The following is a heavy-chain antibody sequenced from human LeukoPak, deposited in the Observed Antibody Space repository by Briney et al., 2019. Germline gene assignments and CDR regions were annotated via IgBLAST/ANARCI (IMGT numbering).Heavy chain of an antibody. CDR2: ISYGGSNK. Sequence: PGRSLRLSCAASGFTCSSYGMHWVRQAPGKGLEWVAVISYGGSNKYYADSVKGRFTISRDNTKTTLYLQMNSLRAEDTAVYYCARAGENDYSNYGWFDPWGQGTLVTVSS. V-gene: IGHV3-30*03. D-gene: IGHD4-11*01. CDR1: GFTCSSYG. CDR3: ARAGENDYSNYGWFDP. J-gene: IGHJ5*02.